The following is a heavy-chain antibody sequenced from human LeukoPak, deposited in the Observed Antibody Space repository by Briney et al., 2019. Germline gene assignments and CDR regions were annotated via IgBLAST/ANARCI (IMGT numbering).Heavy chain of an antibody. Sequence: PGGSLRLSCAASGFTFSSYAMSWVRQAPGKGLEWVSAISGSGGSTYYADSVKGRFTISRDNSKNTLYLQMNSLRAEDTAVYYCARDTAYYDSSGPSVDWGQGTLVTVSS. D-gene: IGHD3-22*01. CDR3: ARDTAYYDSSGPSVD. CDR2: ISGSGGST. CDR1: GFTFSSYA. J-gene: IGHJ4*02. V-gene: IGHV3-23*01.